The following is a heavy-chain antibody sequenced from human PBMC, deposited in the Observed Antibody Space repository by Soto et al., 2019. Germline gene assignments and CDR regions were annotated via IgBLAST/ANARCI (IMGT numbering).Heavy chain of an antibody. Sequence: QMQLVQSGPEVKKPGTSVKVSCKAPTFTFTSSAVQWVRQARGQRLEWIDWIVVGSGNTKYAQNFQQRVTITRDMYSGTAYLELSSLRSEDTAVYYCATHREGATYYFDYWGQGTLLTVSS. CDR3: ATHREGATYYFDY. CDR2: IVVGSGNT. V-gene: IGHV1-58*01. J-gene: IGHJ4*02. D-gene: IGHD1-26*01. CDR1: TFTFTSSA.